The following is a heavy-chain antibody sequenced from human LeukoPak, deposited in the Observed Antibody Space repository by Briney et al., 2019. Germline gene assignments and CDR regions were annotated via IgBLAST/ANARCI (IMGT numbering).Heavy chain of an antibody. D-gene: IGHD3-22*01. J-gene: IGHJ1*01. Sequence: GESLKISCKGSGYSVTTYWIGWVRQMPGKGLEWMGIIYPGDSDIRYSPSFQGQVTVSADKSISTAYLQWSSLTATDTAMYYCARLEKGTMIYWGQGTLVTVSS. CDR3: ARLEKGTMIY. V-gene: IGHV5-51*01. CDR1: GYSVTTYW. CDR2: IYPGDSDI.